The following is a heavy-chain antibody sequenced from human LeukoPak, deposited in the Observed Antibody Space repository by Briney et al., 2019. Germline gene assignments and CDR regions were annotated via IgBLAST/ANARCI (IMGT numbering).Heavy chain of an antibody. CDR2: IYTSGST. CDR1: GGSISSGSYY. Sequence: SETLSLTCTVSGGSISSGSYYWSWVRQPGGKGLEWIGRIYTSGSTNYNPSLKSRVTISVDTSKNQFSLKLSSVTAADTAVYYCARGYSYGASGFDYWGQGTLVTVSS. D-gene: IGHD5-18*01. J-gene: IGHJ4*02. V-gene: IGHV4-61*02. CDR3: ARGYSYGASGFDY.